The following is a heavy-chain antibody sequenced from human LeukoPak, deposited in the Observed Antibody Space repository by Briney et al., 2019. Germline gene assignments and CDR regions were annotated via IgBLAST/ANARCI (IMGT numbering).Heavy chain of an antibody. J-gene: IGHJ6*03. D-gene: IGHD3-10*01. V-gene: IGHV3-9*01. CDR2: ISWNSGSI. Sequence: GGSLRLSCAASGFTFDVYAMHWVRQAPGKGLEWVSVISWNSGSIGYADSVKGRFTISRDNAKNSLYLQMNSLRAEDTALYYCAKDMVRGVSNYYYMDVWGKGTTVTISS. CDR3: AKDMVRGVSNYYYMDV. CDR1: GFTFDVYA.